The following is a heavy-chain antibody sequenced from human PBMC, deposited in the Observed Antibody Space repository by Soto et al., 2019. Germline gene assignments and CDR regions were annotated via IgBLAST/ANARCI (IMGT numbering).Heavy chain of an antibody. CDR2: ISYDGSNK. CDR3: AKDFSSGWYRCGSMDV. J-gene: IGHJ6*02. D-gene: IGHD6-19*01. CDR1: GFTFSNYG. Sequence: GGSLRLSCVGSGFTFSNYGMHWVRQPPGKGLEWVAVISYDGSNKYYADSVKGRFTISRDNSKNTLYLQMNSLRAEDTAVYYCAKDFSSGWYRCGSMDVWGQGTTVTVSS. V-gene: IGHV3-30*18.